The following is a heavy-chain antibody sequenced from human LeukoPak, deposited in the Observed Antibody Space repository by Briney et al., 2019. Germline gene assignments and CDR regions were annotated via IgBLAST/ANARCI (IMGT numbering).Heavy chain of an antibody. CDR3: ARGPPRYTSY. J-gene: IGHJ4*02. V-gene: IGHV4-38-2*02. CDR1: GYSXSNGYY. D-gene: IGHD5-18*01. CDR2: IDHSGGS. Sequence: XXXXSGYSXSNGYYWGWIRQPPGKGLEWIGSIDHSGGSYYNPSLKSRVTMSVDTSKNQFSLNLNSVTAADTAVYYXARGPPRYTSYWGQGALVIVSS.